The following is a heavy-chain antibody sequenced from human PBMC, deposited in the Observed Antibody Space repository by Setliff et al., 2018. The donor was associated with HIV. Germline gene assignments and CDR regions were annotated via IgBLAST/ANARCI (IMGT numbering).Heavy chain of an antibody. CDR1: GFTFSNAW. Sequence: GSLRLSCAASGFTFSNAWMHWVRQAPGKGLEWVGRIKTKADGGTTDYAAPVKGRFTISRDDSKDTLYLQMNSLKAEDTAMYYCVTFYGGASWGQGTLVTVSS. V-gene: IGHV3-15*07. J-gene: IGHJ5*02. CDR2: IKTKADGGTT. D-gene: IGHD3-10*01. CDR3: VTFYGGAS.